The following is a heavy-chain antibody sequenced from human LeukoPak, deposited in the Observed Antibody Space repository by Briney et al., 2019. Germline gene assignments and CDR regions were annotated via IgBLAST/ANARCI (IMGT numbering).Heavy chain of an antibody. V-gene: IGHV4-4*02. CDR2: IYHSGST. CDR3: ARGAGTNYYYGMDV. D-gene: IGHD6-13*01. Sequence: PSETLSLTCAVSGGSISSSNWWSWVRQPPGKGLEWIGEIYHSGSTNYNPSPKSRVTISVDKSKNQFSLKLSSVTAADTAVYYCARGAGTNYYYGMDVWGQGTTVTVSS. CDR1: GGSISSSNW. J-gene: IGHJ6*02.